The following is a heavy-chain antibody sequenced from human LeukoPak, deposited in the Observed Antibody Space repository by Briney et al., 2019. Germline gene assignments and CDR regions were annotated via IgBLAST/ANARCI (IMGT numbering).Heavy chain of an antibody. D-gene: IGHD3-16*02. CDR1: GGSFSGYY. Sequence: SETLSLTCAVYGGSFSGYYWSWLRQPPGKGLEWIGEINHSGSTNYNPSLKSRVTISVDTSKNQFSLKLSSVTAADTAVYYCARGVLGVWGSYRYRGGDYFDYWGQGTLVTVSS. CDR3: ARGVLGVWGSYRYRGGDYFDY. J-gene: IGHJ4*02. V-gene: IGHV4-34*01. CDR2: INHSGST.